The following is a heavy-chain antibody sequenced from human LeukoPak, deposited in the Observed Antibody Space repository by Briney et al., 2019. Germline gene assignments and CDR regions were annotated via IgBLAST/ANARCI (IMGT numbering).Heavy chain of an antibody. CDR3: AKPRGNYYDSSGYV. CDR1: GITLSNYG. V-gene: IGHV3-23*01. J-gene: IGHJ4*02. Sequence: GGSLRLSCAVSGITLSNYGMTWVRQAPGKGLEWVAGISDTGGRTNYADSVKGRFTISRDNPKNTLYLQMNSLRAEDTAVYFCAKPRGNYYDSSGYVWGQGTLVTVSS. CDR2: ISDTGGRT. D-gene: IGHD3-22*01.